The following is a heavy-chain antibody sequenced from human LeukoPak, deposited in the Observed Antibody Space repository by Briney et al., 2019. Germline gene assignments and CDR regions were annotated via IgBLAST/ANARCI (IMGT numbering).Heavy chain of an antibody. Sequence: KPSETLSLTCTVSGGSITNYYWTWIRQPPGERLEWIGYFYYTGSTNYNPSLNPSLKSRVTISVDTSKNQFSLKLTSVTAADTAVYYCARVYQSAEYYFDYWGQGNLVSVSS. D-gene: IGHD2-2*01. CDR2: FYYTGST. CDR3: ARVYQSAEYYFDY. CDR1: GGSITNYY. J-gene: IGHJ4*02. V-gene: IGHV4-59*01.